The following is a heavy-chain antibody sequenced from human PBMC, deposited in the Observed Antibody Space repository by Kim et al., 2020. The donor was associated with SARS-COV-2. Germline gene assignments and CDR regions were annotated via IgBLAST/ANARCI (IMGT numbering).Heavy chain of an antibody. CDR2: IYYSGST. CDR1: GGSISSYY. D-gene: IGHD3-3*01. Sequence: SETLSLTCTVSGGSISSYYWSWIRQPPGKGLEWIGYIYYSGSTNYNPSLKSRVIIAVDTSKNQFSLKLSSVTAADTAAYYCAREGEWLAYGMDVWGPGTT. V-gene: IGHV4-59*13. J-gene: IGHJ6*02. CDR3: AREGEWLAYGMDV.